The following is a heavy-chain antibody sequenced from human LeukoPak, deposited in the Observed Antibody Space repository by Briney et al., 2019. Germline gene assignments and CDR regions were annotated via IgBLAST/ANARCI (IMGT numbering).Heavy chain of an antibody. Sequence: ASVKVSCKASGYTFTSYGISWVRQAPGQGLEWMGWISAYNGNTNYAQKLQGRVTMTTDTSTSTAYMELRSLRSDDTAVYYCATSLPYGYYDSGGSNWFDPWGQGTLVTVSS. J-gene: IGHJ5*02. CDR1: GYTFTSYG. V-gene: IGHV1-18*01. D-gene: IGHD3-22*01. CDR3: ATSLPYGYYDSGGSNWFDP. CDR2: ISAYNGNT.